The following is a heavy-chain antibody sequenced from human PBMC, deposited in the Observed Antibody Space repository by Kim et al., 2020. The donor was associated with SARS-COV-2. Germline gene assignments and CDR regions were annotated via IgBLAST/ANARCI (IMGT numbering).Heavy chain of an antibody. Sequence: SETLSLTCTVSGGSISSSSYYWGWIRQPPGKGLEWIGSIYYSGSTYYNPSLKSRVTISVDTSKNQFSLKLSSVTAADTAVYYCARPRRGVDAFDIWGQGTMVTVSS. V-gene: IGHV4-39*01. J-gene: IGHJ3*02. CDR2: IYYSGST. D-gene: IGHD3-10*01. CDR3: ARPRRGVDAFDI. CDR1: GGSISSSSYY.